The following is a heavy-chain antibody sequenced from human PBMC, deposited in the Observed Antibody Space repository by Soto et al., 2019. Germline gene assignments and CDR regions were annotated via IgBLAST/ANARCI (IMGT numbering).Heavy chain of an antibody. CDR3: ARDALGGFDP. J-gene: IGHJ5*02. CDR2: IYHSGST. Sequence: PSETLSLTCAVSGGSISSGGYSWSWIRQPPGKGLEWIGYIYHSGSTYYNPSLKSRVTISVDRSKNQFSLKLSSVTAADTAVYYCARDALGGFDPWGQGTLVTVSS. D-gene: IGHD3-16*01. CDR1: GGSISSGGYS. V-gene: IGHV4-30-2*01.